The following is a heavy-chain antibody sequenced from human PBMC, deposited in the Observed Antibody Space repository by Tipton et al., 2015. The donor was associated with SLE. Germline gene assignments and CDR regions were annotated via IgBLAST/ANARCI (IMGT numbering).Heavy chain of an antibody. D-gene: IGHD5-18*01. V-gene: IGHV3-11*04. CDR1: GFTFSDYY. J-gene: IGHJ4*02. Sequence: SLRLSCAASGFTFSDYYMSWIRQAPGKGLEWVSYISSSSSTIYYADSVKGRFTISRDNSKNTLYLQMNSLRAEDTAVYYCELEDTAMVSFDYWGQGTLVTVSS. CDR2: ISSSSSTI. CDR3: ELEDTAMVSFDY.